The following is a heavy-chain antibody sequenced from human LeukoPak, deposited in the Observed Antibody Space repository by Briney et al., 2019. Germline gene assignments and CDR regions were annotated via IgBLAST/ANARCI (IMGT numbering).Heavy chain of an antibody. CDR2: ITISGKTA. CDR1: GFTFSNYA. V-gene: IGHV3-23*01. CDR3: AKSPSSMGRFFDY. J-gene: IGHJ4*02. D-gene: IGHD3-3*02. Sequence: GGSLRLSCLASGFTFSNYAMSWVRQAPGKGLEWVSGITISGKTAYYADSVKGRFTISRDNSKNTLYLQMNSLRPEDTAVYYCAKSPSSMGRFFDYWGQGTLVTVSS.